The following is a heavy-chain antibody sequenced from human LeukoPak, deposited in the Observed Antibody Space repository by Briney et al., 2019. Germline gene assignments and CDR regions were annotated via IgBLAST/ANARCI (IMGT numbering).Heavy chain of an antibody. CDR2: ISGSGGDT. CDR1: GFTFSNFL. CDR3: ARDHRDGLYWFFDL. Sequence: PGGSLRLSCAASGFTFSNFLMIWVRQAPGKGPEWVSAISGSGGDTYYADSVKGRFTISRDNPKNTLYLQMNSLRAEDTAVYYCARDHRDGLYWFFDLWGRGTLVTVSS. J-gene: IGHJ2*01. D-gene: IGHD3/OR15-3a*01. V-gene: IGHV3-23*01.